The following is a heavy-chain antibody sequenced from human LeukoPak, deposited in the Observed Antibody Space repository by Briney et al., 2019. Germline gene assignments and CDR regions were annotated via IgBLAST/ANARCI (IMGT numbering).Heavy chain of an antibody. V-gene: IGHV3-23*05. CDR2: IDKTTYPT. J-gene: IGHJ4*02. CDR3: AKFEGATIPGWFNDY. D-gene: IGHD6-19*01. CDR1: EFIFSDYA. Sequence: GGSLRLSCAASEFIFSDYAMGWVRPAPGKWLEWVSTIDKTTYPTFYADSVKGRFTISRDNSKNTLYLQMNSLRTEDTAVYFCAKFEGATIPGWFNDYWGQGILVTVSS.